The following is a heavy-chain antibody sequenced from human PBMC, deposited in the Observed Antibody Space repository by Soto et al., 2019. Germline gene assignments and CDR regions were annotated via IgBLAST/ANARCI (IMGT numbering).Heavy chain of an antibody. D-gene: IGHD6-19*01. V-gene: IGHV4-4*02. CDR2: IYHSGST. Sequence: QVQLQESGPGLVKPSGTLSLTCAVSGGSISSSNWWSWVRQPPGKGLEWIGEIYHSGSTNYNPSLKSRATISVDKSKNPFSLKLSSVTAADTAVYYCARRGAVAVLDGDYWGQGTLVTVSS. CDR3: ARRGAVAVLDGDY. J-gene: IGHJ4*02. CDR1: GGSISSSNW.